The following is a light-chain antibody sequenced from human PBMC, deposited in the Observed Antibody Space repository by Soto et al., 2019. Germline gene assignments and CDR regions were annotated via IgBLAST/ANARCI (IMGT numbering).Light chain of an antibody. CDR3: HQYHNWPKT. V-gene: IGKV3-15*01. Sequence: VETQSTATLSVSTGERATLSCRASQSVSSNLAWYQQKPGQAPRLLIYGASTRATGIPARFSGSGSGTEFTLTISSLQSEDFAVYYCHQYHNWPKTFGQGTRLEIK. CDR1: QSVSSN. J-gene: IGKJ5*01. CDR2: GAS.